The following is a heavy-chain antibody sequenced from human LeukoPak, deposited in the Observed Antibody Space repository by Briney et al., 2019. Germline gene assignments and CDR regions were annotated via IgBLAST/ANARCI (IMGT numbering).Heavy chain of an antibody. D-gene: IGHD3-16*01. CDR1: GYSISSGYY. CDR2: IYHSGST. CDR3: ARHYGSYSWFDP. V-gene: IGHV4-38-2*01. J-gene: IGHJ5*02. Sequence: PSETLSLTCAVSGYSISSGYYWAWIRPPPGKGLEWIGSIYHSGSTYYNPSLKSRVTISVDTSKNQFSLKLSSVTAADTAVNYCARHYGSYSWFDPWGQGTLVTVSS.